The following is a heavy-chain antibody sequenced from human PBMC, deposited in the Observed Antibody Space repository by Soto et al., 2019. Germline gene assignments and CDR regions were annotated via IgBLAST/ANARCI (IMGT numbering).Heavy chain of an antibody. D-gene: IGHD2-2*01. Sequence: PGGSLRLSCAASGFTFSSYWMSWVRQAPGKGLEWVANIKQDGSEKYYVDSVKGRFTISRDNAKNSLYLQMNSLRAEDTAVYYCARARRSVDIVVVPAAIGLGSYYYYYMDVWGKGTTVTVSS. CDR3: ARARRSVDIVVVPAAIGLGSYYYYYMDV. J-gene: IGHJ6*03. CDR2: IKQDGSEK. V-gene: IGHV3-7*01. CDR1: GFTFSSYW.